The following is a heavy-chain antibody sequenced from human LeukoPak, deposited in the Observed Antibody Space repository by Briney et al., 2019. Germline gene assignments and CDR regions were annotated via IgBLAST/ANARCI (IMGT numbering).Heavy chain of an antibody. D-gene: IGHD7-27*01. CDR3: AKVWGSKQAFDI. CDR2: ISGSGGST. J-gene: IGHJ3*02. Sequence: GGSLRLSCAASGFTFDDYGMSWVRQAPGKGLEWVSAISGSGGSTYYADSVKGRFTISRDNSKNRLYLQMNSLRAEDTAVYYCAKVWGSKQAFDIWGQGTMVTVSS. CDR1: GFTFDDYG. V-gene: IGHV3-23*01.